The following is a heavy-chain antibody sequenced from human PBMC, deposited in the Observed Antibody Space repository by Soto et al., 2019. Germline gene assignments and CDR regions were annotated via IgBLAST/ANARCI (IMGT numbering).Heavy chain of an antibody. CDR2: ISYDGSNK. J-gene: IGHJ4*02. CDR3: ARAVQSHYYDSSGPGDY. V-gene: IGHV3-30-3*01. Sequence: PGGSLRLSCAASGFTFSSYAMHWVRQAPGKGLEWVAVISYDGSNKYYAVSVKGRFTISRDNSKNTPYLQMNSVRAEDTAVYYCARAVQSHYYDSSGPGDYWGQGTLVTVSS. D-gene: IGHD3-22*01. CDR1: GFTFSSYA.